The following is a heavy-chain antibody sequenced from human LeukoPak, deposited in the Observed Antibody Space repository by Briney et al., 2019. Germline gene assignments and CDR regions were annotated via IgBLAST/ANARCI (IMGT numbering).Heavy chain of an antibody. CDR2: ISGSGGST. D-gene: IGHD3-10*01. CDR3: AKIGTAVLLWFGELLNLGY. Sequence: GGSLRLSCAASGFTFSSYAMSWVRQAPGKGLEWVSAISGSGGSTYYADSVKGRFTISRDSSKNTLYLQMNSLRAEDTAVYYCAKIGTAVLLWFGELLNLGYWGQGTLVTVSS. CDR1: GFTFSSYA. V-gene: IGHV3-23*01. J-gene: IGHJ4*02.